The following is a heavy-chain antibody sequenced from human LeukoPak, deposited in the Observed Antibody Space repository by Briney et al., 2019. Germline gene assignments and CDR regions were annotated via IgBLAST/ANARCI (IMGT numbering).Heavy chain of an antibody. J-gene: IGHJ4*02. Sequence: GESLKISCKGSGYSFPTYWIGWVRQMPGKGLEWMGIIYPGDSDTRYSPSFQGQVTISADKSISTAYLQWSSLKASDTAMYYCARRKGCGSTSCPPDYWGQGTMVTVSS. CDR1: GYSFPTYW. V-gene: IGHV5-51*01. D-gene: IGHD2-2*01. CDR3: ARRKGCGSTSCPPDY. CDR2: IYPGDSDT.